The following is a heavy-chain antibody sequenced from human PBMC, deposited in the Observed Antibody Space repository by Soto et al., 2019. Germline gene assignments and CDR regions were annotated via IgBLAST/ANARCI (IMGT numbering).Heavy chain of an antibody. CDR1: GYTFNTYV. J-gene: IGHJ4*02. V-gene: IGHV1-18*04. CDR3: ASVQLLPNQAADV. Sequence: QVHLVQSGAEVRKPGASVKVSCKTSGYTFNTYVIIWVRQAPGQHLEWLGWISTRNGDTNYAQVFHGRVTLTTDTYTTAYMELMNLRSDDTAGYFCASVQLLPNQAADVWGQGNLVTVSS. D-gene: IGHD2-8*01. CDR2: ISTRNGDT.